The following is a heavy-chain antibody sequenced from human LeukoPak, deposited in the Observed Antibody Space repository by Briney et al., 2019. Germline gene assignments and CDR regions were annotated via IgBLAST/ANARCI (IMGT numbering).Heavy chain of an antibody. CDR3: ARDFWGAYRVDYFDY. D-gene: IGHD3-3*01. CDR2: ISSSGTNM. V-gene: IGHV3-11*04. Sequence: GGSLRLSCAASGFTFSDYYMSWIRQAPGKGLEWVSDISSSGTNMYYADSVKDRFTISRDNAKNSLFLQMNSLRAEDTAVYYCARDFWGAYRVDYFDYWGQGTLVTVSS. J-gene: IGHJ4*02. CDR1: GFTFSDYY.